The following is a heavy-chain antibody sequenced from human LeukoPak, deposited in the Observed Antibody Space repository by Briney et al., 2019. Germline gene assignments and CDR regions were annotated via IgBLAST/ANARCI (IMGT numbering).Heavy chain of an antibody. CDR1: GGSISSYY. V-gene: IGHV4-59*12. CDR2: IYYSGST. Sequence: SETLSLTCTVSGGSISSYYWSWIRQPPGKGLEWIGYIYYSGSTNYNPSLESRVTISVDTSKIQFSLKLSSVTAADTAVYYCAEGAVAGYDYWGQGTLVTVSS. J-gene: IGHJ4*02. D-gene: IGHD6-19*01. CDR3: AEGAVAGYDY.